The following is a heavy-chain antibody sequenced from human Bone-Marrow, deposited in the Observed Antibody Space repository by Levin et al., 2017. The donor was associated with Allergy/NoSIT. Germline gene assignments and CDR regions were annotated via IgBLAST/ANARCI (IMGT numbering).Heavy chain of an antibody. CDR2: ISNGGSTI. CDR1: GLTFSDYF. J-gene: IGHJ4*02. CDR3: ATVGYSYGPKYYFVH. V-gene: IGHV3-11*01. Sequence: GESLKISCAASGLTFSDYFMSWVRQAPGKGLEWISYISNGGSTIYYADSVKGRFTISRDNAQNSLHLQMDGLRAEDTAMYFCATVGYSYGPKYYFVHWGQGTLVTVSS. D-gene: IGHD5-18*01.